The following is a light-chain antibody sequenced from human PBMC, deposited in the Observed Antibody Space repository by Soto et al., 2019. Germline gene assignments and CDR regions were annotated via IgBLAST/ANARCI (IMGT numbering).Light chain of an antibody. J-gene: IGKJ4*01. CDR3: QQRYDWPLT. CDR1: QTVYNY. V-gene: IGKV3-11*01. CDR2: DAS. Sequence: EIVLTQSPATLSLSPGERATLSCRASQTVYNYLVWYQQRPGQAPTLLISDASNRATGIPARFSGSGSGTDFTLTINSLEPEDLAIYFCQQRYDWPLTFGGGSKIEMK.